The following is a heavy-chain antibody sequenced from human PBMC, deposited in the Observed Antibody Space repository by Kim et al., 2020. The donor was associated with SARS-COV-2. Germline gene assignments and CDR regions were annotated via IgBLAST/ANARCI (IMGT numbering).Heavy chain of an antibody. CDR1: GFTFSSYS. J-gene: IGHJ4*02. CDR3: AKESGLL. CDR2: ISNSGGGT. V-gene: IGHV3-23*01. Sequence: GGSLRLSCAASGFTFSSYSMTWARQAPGKGLEWVSVISNSGGGTLYADSVKGRFTISRDNPKNTLYSQMNSLRAEDTAVYYCAKESGLLWGQGILVTVS. D-gene: IGHD1-26*01.